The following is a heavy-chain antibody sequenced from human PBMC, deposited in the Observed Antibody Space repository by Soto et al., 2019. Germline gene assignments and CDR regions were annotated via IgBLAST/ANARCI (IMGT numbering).Heavy chain of an antibody. D-gene: IGHD5-18*01. V-gene: IGHV4-59*01. J-gene: IGHJ6*02. CDR3: ARDCMVTYYYYLMDV. Sequence: WTWIRQPPGKGLEWIGYIHYSGSNNYNPSLKSRVTISVDTSKNQFSLKLSSVTAADTAVYYCARDCMVTYYYYLMDVWGQGTTVTVSS. CDR2: IHYSGSN.